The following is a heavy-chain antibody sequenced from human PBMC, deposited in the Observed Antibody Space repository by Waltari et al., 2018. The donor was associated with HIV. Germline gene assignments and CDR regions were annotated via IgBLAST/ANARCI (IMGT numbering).Heavy chain of an antibody. Sequence: QVQLVESGGGVVQPGRSLRLSCAASGFTFSNYDMHWVRQAPGRGVEWVAGVSYAGIAYYADSLRGRFTISRDTPEDTLYLQINSLRADDTAVYYCAKDWRSGYYTGRSYALDVWGQGTTVTVSS. V-gene: IGHV3-30*18. D-gene: IGHD3-3*01. CDR3: AKDWRSGYYTGRSYALDV. J-gene: IGHJ6*02. CDR1: GFTFSNYD. CDR2: VSYAGIA.